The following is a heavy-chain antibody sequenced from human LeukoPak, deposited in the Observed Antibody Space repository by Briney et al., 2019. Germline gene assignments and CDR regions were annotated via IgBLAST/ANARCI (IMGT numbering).Heavy chain of an antibody. Sequence: SETLSLTCTVSGGSISSYYWSWIRQPPGKGLEWIGYIYYSGSTNYNPSLKSRVTISVDKSKNQFSLKLSSVTAADTAVYYCARGRPATVTGGCYFDYWGQGTLVTVSS. J-gene: IGHJ4*02. CDR1: GGSISSYY. CDR3: ARGRPATVTGGCYFDY. V-gene: IGHV4-59*12. CDR2: IYYSGST. D-gene: IGHD4-17*01.